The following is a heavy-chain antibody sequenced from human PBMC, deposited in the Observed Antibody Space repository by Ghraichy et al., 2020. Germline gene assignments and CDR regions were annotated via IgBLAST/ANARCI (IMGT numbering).Heavy chain of an antibody. J-gene: IGHJ4*02. CDR2: VYVSGNT. CDR3: AADAYSSAWAYY. CDR1: GGFFSGAY. Sequence: SETLSLTCNVSGGFFSGAYWNWIRQPPGKGLEWIGNVYVSGNTNYNPSLKSRVTISIDTSRNQFSLKLNSMTAADTAVYYCAADAYSSAWAYYWAEGTLVTVSS. D-gene: IGHD4-11*01. V-gene: IGHV4-59*01.